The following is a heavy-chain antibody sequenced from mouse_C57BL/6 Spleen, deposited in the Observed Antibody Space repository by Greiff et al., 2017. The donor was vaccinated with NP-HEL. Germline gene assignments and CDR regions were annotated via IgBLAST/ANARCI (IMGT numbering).Heavy chain of an antibody. J-gene: IGHJ3*01. CDR3: ASSNYVGFAY. Sequence: QVQLKHSGPELVKPGASVKISCKASGYAFSSSWMNWVKQRPGKGLEWIGRIYPGDGDTNYNGKFKGKATLTADKSSSTAYMQLSSLTSEDSAVYFCASSNYVGFAYWGQGTLVTVSA. D-gene: IGHD2-5*01. V-gene: IGHV1-82*01. CDR2: IYPGDGDT. CDR1: GYAFSSSW.